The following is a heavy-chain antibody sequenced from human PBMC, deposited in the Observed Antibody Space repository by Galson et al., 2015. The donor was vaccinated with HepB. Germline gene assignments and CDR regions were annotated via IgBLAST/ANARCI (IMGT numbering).Heavy chain of an antibody. CDR1: GFTFSSYS. V-gene: IGHV3-21*01. D-gene: IGHD6-19*01. Sequence: SLRLSCAASGFTFSSYSMNWVRQAPGKGLEWVSPISSSSSYIYYADSVKGRFTISRDNAKNSLYLQMNSLGDEDTAVYYCAREGSSGWYEALSMDVWGQGATVTVSS. CDR2: ISSSSSYI. CDR3: AREGSSGWYEALSMDV. J-gene: IGHJ6*02.